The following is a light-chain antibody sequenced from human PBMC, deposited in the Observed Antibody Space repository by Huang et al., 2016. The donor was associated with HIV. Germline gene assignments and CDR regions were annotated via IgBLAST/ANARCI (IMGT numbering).Light chain of an antibody. V-gene: IGKV3-15*01. CDR1: ESVSSS. CDR3: QQYNNWPPLLT. Sequence: EIVMTQSPATLSVSPGERVILSCRASESVSSSLAWYQQKPGQAPRLLIYGASTRASGVPPRFSGSGSGTEFTLTISSLQSADFAVYYCQQYNNWPPLLTFGGWTKVEIK. J-gene: IGKJ4*01. CDR2: GAS.